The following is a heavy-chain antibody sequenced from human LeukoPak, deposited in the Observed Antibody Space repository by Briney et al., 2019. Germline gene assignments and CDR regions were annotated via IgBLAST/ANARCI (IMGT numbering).Heavy chain of an antibody. CDR3: ARVYCSSTSCYGSAFDI. D-gene: IGHD2-2*01. J-gene: IGHJ3*02. CDR1: GYTFTSYY. CDR2: INPSGGST. V-gene: IGHV1-46*01. Sequence: GASVKVSCKASGYTFTSYYMHWVRQAPGQGLEWMGIINPSGGSTSYAQKFQGRVTMTRDTSTSTVYMELSSLRSEDTAVYYCARVYCSSTSCYGSAFDIWGQGTMVTVSS.